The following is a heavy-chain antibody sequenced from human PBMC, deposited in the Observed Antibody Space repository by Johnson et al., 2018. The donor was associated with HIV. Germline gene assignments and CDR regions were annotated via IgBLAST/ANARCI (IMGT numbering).Heavy chain of an antibody. CDR2: ISYDGSNK. CDR3: ARCMITFGGVGGAFDI. V-gene: IGHV3-30*04. Sequence: QMLLVESGGGVVRRGGSLRLSCAASGFTFSSYAMHWVRQAPGQGLEWVAVISYDGSNKYYADSRKGRFPISRDNSKTTLYLQMNSLRAEDTAVYYCARCMITFGGVGGAFDIWGQGTMVTVSS. CDR1: GFTFSSYA. D-gene: IGHD3-16*01. J-gene: IGHJ3*02.